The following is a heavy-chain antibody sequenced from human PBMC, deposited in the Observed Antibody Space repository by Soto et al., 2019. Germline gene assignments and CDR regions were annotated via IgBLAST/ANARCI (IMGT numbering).Heavy chain of an antibody. V-gene: IGHV3-15*01. CDR1: GFTFSNAW. Sequence: PGGSLRLFCAASGFTFSNAWINWVRQAPGKGLEWVGRIKSKTHGGTADYGAPVKGRFTISRDDSENMLFLQMSSLRSEDTAVYYCARGRDGHNWFDPWGQGTLVTVSS. CDR2: IKSKTHGGTA. J-gene: IGHJ5*02. CDR3: ARGRDGHNWFDP.